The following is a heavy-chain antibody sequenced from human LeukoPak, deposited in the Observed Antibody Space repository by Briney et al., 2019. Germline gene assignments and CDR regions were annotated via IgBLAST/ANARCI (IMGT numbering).Heavy chain of an antibody. J-gene: IGHJ4*02. CDR2: VYYSGST. D-gene: IGHD7-27*01. V-gene: IGHV4-59*08. Sequence: SETLSLTCTVSGGSISSYYWSWIRQPPGKGLEWIGYVYYSGSTNYNPSLKSRVTISVDTSKNQFSLKLSSVTAADTAVYYCARHGGLGIHLDYWGQGTLVTVSS. CDR3: ARHGGLGIHLDY. CDR1: GGSISSYY.